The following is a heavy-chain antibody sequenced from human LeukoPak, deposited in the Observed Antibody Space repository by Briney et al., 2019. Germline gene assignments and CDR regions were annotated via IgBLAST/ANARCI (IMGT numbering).Heavy chain of an antibody. CDR1: GFTFSSYW. V-gene: IGHV3-74*01. Sequence: GLTLRLSCAASGFTFSSYWMHWVRQAPRKGLVWVSRINSDGSITSYADSVKGRFTISRDNAKNTVKLQMSSLRDEDTAVYYCARPVCGGDCYPYDYWGQGSLVTVSS. D-gene: IGHD2-21*02. J-gene: IGHJ4*02. CDR3: ARPVCGGDCYPYDY. CDR2: INSDGSIT.